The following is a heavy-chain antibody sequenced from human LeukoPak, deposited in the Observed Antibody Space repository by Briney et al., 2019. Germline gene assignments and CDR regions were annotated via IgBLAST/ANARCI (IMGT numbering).Heavy chain of an antibody. V-gene: IGHV3-7*01. CDR2: IKQDGSEK. CDR3: ARDQSPIIAAAGIFDY. Sequence: PGGSLRLSCAASGFTFSSYWMSWVRQAPGKGLEWVANIKQDGSEKYYVDSVKGRFTISRDNAKNSLYLQMNSLRAEDTAVYYCARDQSPIIAAAGIFDYWGQGTLVTVSS. J-gene: IGHJ4*02. D-gene: IGHD6-13*01. CDR1: GFTFSSYW.